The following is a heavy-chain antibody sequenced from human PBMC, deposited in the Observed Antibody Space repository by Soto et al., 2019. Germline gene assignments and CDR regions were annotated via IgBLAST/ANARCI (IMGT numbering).Heavy chain of an antibody. J-gene: IGHJ4*02. V-gene: IGHV1-18*01. Sequence: QVQLVQSGAEVKKPGASVKVSCKATGYTFTSYAISWVRQAPGQGLEWLGWISAYNGNTNNAQKLQGRVTMTTDTSTSTAYMELKSLKSNDTAVYYCARDAPPADYCGQGTLVTVSS. CDR2: ISAYNGNT. CDR1: GYTFTSYA. CDR3: ARDAPPADY.